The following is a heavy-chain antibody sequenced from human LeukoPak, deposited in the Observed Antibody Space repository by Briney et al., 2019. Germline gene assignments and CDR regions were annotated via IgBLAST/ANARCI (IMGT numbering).Heavy chain of an antibody. D-gene: IGHD2-2*01. V-gene: IGHV3-48*01. CDR3: ARDCGTTSCYDFPDFDY. J-gene: IGHJ4*02. CDR1: GFTFSSYS. Sequence: QPGGSLRLSCAASGFTFSSYSMNWVRQAPGKGLEWVSYISSSSSTIYYADSVKGRFTISRDNAKNSLYLQMNSLRAEDTAVYYCARDCGTTSCYDFPDFDYWGQGTLVTVSS. CDR2: ISSSSSTI.